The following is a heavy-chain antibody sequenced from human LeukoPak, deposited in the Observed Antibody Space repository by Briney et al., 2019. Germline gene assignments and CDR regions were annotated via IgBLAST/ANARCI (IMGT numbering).Heavy chain of an antibody. CDR3: AKDTYYYDSSGYYYFNWFDP. CDR1: GFTSSSYG. D-gene: IGHD3-22*01. J-gene: IGHJ5*02. CDR2: ISYDGSNK. Sequence: GGSLRLSCAASGFTSSSYGMHWVRQAPGKGLEWVAVISYDGSNKYYADSVKGRFTISRDNSKNTLYLQMNSLRAEDTAVYYCAKDTYYYDSSGYYYFNWFDPWGQGTLVTVSS. V-gene: IGHV3-30*18.